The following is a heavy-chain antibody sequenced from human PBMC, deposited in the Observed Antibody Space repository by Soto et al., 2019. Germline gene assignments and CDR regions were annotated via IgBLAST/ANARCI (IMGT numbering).Heavy chain of an antibody. D-gene: IGHD3-10*01. Sequence: SETLSLTCTVSSASISNYSWSWIRQPPGKGLEWIGYIYYNVITNYNPSLKSRVTISVGKSKNQFSLKLSSVTAADTAVYYCAGSTTRGVILDYWGQGTQVTVSS. V-gene: IGHV4-59*01. J-gene: IGHJ4*02. CDR3: AGSTTRGVILDY. CDR2: IYYNVIT. CDR1: SASISNYS.